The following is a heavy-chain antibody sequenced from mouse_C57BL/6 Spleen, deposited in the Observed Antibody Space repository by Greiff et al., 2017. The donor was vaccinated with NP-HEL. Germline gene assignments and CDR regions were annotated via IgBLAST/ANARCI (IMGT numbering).Heavy chain of an antibody. Sequence: EVKLMESGEGLVKPGGSLKLSCAASGFTFSSYAMSWVRQTPEKRLEWVAYISSGGDYIYYADTVKGRFTISRDKARNTLYLQMSSLKSEDTAMYYCTREGTAQATFAYWGQGTLVTVSA. V-gene: IGHV5-9-1*02. J-gene: IGHJ3*01. CDR1: GFTFSSYA. CDR2: ISSGGDYI. CDR3: TREGTAQATFAY. D-gene: IGHD3-2*02.